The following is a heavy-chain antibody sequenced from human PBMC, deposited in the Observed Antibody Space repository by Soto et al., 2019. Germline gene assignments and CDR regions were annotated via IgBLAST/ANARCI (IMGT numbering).Heavy chain of an antibody. CDR3: ARGLSILSPLDY. V-gene: IGHV4-4*02. CDR2: IYHSGST. J-gene: IGHJ4*02. Sequence: SETLSLTCAVSGGSISSSNWWSWVRQPPGKGLEWIGEIYHSGSTNYNPSLKSRVTMSVDKSKNQFSLKLSSVTAADTAVYYCARGLSILSPLDYWGQGTLVTVSS. D-gene: IGHD3-16*02. CDR1: GGSISSSNW.